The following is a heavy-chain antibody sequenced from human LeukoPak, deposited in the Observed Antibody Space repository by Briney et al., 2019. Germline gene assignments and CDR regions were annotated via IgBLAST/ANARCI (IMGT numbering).Heavy chain of an antibody. Sequence: ASVKVSCKAFGGSFSSEAISWVRQAPGQGLEWMGRINPNSGGTNYAQKFQGRVTMTRDTSISTAYMELSRLRSDDTAVYYCARVFRVPYDAFDIWGQGTMVTVSS. V-gene: IGHV1-2*06. CDR2: INPNSGGT. J-gene: IGHJ3*02. D-gene: IGHD3-10*01. CDR1: GGSFSSEA. CDR3: ARVFRVPYDAFDI.